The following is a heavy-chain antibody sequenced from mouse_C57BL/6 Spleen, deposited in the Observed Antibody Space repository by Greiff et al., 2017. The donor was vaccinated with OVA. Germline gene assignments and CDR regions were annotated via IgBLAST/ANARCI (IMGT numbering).Heavy chain of an antibody. V-gene: IGHV1-80*01. CDR2: IYPGDGDT. Sequence: VKLMESGAELVKPGASVKISCKASGYAFSSYWMNWVKQRPGKGLEWIGQIYPGDGDTNYNGKFKGKATLTADKSSSTAYMQLSSLTSEDSAVYFCARYYYGSSSFDYWGQGTTLTVSS. J-gene: IGHJ2*01. CDR1: GYAFSSYW. CDR3: ARYYYGSSSFDY. D-gene: IGHD1-1*01.